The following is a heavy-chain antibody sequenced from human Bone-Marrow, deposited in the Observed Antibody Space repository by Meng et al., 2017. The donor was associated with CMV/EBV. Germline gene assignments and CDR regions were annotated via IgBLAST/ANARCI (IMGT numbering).Heavy chain of an antibody. J-gene: IGHJ4*02. CDR2: ISSYNGNT. Sequence: YTFTSYGISWVRRAPGKGLEWMGWISSYNGNTNYAQKFQGRVTMTTDTSTSTAYMELRSLRSDDTAVYYCARDTYCSGGSCYRRYSDYWGQGTLVTVSS. CDR1: YTFTSYG. V-gene: IGHV1-18*01. D-gene: IGHD2-15*01. CDR3: ARDTYCSGGSCYRRYSDY.